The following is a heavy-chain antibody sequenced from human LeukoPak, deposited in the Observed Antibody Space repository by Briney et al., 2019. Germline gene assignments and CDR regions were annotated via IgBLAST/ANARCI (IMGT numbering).Heavy chain of an antibody. CDR2: IYNSGST. CDR1: GGSISSSSYY. V-gene: IGHV4-61*05. D-gene: IGHD6-13*01. J-gene: IGHJ6*02. CDR3: ARLEAAAGPYYYFYGMDV. Sequence: SETLSLTCTVSGGSISSSSYYWSWIRQPPGKGLEWIGFIYNSGSTNYNPSLKSRVTISVDTSKNQFSLKLSSVTAADTAVYYCARLEAAAGPYYYFYGMDVWGQGTTVTVSS.